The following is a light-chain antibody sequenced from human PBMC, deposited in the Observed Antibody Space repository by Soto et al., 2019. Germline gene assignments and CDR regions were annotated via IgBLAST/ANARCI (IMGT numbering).Light chain of an antibody. CDR2: GAS. V-gene: IGKV3-20*01. CDR3: QQYGSSPLYT. Sequence: EIVLTQSPGPLSLSPGERATLSCRASQSVSSSYLAWYQQKPGQAPRLLIYGASSRATGIPDRFSGSGSGTDFTLTISRLEPEHFAVYYCQQYGSSPLYTFGQGTKLEIK. J-gene: IGKJ2*01. CDR1: QSVSSSY.